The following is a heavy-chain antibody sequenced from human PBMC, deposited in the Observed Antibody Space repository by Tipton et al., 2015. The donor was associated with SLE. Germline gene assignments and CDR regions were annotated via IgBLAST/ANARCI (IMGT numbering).Heavy chain of an antibody. D-gene: IGHD7-27*01. Sequence: LRLSCTVSGGSISSGSYYWSWIRQPAGKGLEWIGRIYTSGSTNYNPSLKSRVTISIDTSKNQFSLKLSSVTAADTAVYYCAGELGNDAFDIWGLGTMVTVSS. CDR3: AGELGNDAFDI. CDR1: GGSISSGSYY. J-gene: IGHJ3*02. CDR2: IYTSGST. V-gene: IGHV4-61*02.